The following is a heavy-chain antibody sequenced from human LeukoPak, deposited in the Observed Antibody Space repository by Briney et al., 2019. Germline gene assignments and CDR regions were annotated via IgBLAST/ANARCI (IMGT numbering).Heavy chain of an antibody. Sequence: PGGSLRLSCASSGFTFSAYHMNWVRQAPGKGLEWISFISSDSGTIYYADSVKGRFTISRNNAANSLYLQMNHLRDEDTAVYYCARRDPFDYWGQGTMVTVSS. V-gene: IGHV3-48*02. J-gene: IGHJ4*02. CDR2: ISSDSGTI. CDR1: GFTFSAYH. CDR3: ARRDPFDY.